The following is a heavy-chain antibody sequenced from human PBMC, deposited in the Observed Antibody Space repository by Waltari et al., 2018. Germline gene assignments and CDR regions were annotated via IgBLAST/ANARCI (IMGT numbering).Heavy chain of an antibody. CDR3: AKGSYSSGWY. J-gene: IGHJ4*02. V-gene: IGHV3-23*01. CDR1: GFTFSSYA. D-gene: IGHD6-19*01. Sequence: EVQLLESGGGLVQPGGSLRLSCAASGFTFSSYAMRWVRQAPGKGLEWVSAISGSGGSTYYADSVKGRFTISRDNSKNTLYLQLNSLRVEDTAVYYCAKGSYSSGWYWGQGTLVTVSS. CDR2: ISGSGGST.